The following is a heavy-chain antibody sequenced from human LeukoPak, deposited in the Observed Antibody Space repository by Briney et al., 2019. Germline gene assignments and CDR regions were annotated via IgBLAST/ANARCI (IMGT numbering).Heavy chain of an antibody. CDR2: IYYSGST. D-gene: IGHD3-10*01. CDR1: GGSVSSGSYY. CDR3: ARGPSSRGVIIKNYYYYGMDV. V-gene: IGHV4-61*01. J-gene: IGHJ6*04. Sequence: KPSETLSLTCTVSGGSVSSGSYYWSWIRQPPGKGLEWIGYIYYSGSTNYNPSLKSRVTISIDTSKNQFSLKLSSVTAADTAVYYCARGPSSRGVIIKNYYYYGMDVWGKGTTVTVSS.